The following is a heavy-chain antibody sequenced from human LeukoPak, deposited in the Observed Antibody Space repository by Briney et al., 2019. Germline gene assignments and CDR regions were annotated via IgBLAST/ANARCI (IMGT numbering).Heavy chain of an antibody. D-gene: IGHD6-13*01. CDR2: IYWDDDK. CDR3: AHHSSSWFGDAFDI. V-gene: IGHV2-5*02. Sequence: ESGPTLVKPTQTLTLTCTFSGFSLSTSGVGVGWIRQPPGKALEWLALIYWDDDKRYSPSLKSRLTITKDTSKNQVVLTMTNMDPVDTATYYCAHHSSSWFGDAFDIWGQGTMVTVSS. J-gene: IGHJ3*02. CDR1: GFSLSTSGVG.